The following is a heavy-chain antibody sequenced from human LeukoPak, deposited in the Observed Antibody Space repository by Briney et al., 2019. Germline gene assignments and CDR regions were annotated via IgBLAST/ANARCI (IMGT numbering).Heavy chain of an antibody. J-gene: IGHJ6*03. Sequence: PGGSLRLSCAASGFTFSSYAMHWVRQAPGKGLEYVSAISSNGGSTYYANSVKGRFTISRDNSKNTLYLQMGSLRAEDMAVYYCARVTGSSWSYYYYYYMDVWGKGTTVTVSS. CDR2: ISSNGGST. D-gene: IGHD6-13*01. V-gene: IGHV3-64*01. CDR1: GFTFSSYA. CDR3: ARVTGSSWSYYYYYYMDV.